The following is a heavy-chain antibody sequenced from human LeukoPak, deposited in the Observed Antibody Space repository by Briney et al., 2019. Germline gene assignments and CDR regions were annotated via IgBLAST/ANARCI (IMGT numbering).Heavy chain of an antibody. D-gene: IGHD1-14*01. Sequence: GGSLRLSCAASGFTFSNYGMLWVRQAPGKGLEWVAFIRYDGNNLLYADSVKGRFTISRDNSKNTLYLHIKSLRAEDTAVHYCAKDNPLDYWGQGTLVIVSS. J-gene: IGHJ4*02. CDR1: GFTFSNYG. CDR2: IRYDGNNL. CDR3: AKDNPLDY. V-gene: IGHV3-30*02.